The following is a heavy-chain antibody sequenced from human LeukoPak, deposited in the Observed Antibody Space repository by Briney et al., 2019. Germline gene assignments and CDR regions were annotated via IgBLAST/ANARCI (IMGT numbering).Heavy chain of an antibody. CDR2: INPNSGGT. CDR1: GYTFPGYY. J-gene: IGHJ6*02. V-gene: IGHV1-2*04. D-gene: IGHD5-12*01. Sequence: ASVKVSCKASGYTFPGYYMHWVRQAPGQGLEWMGWINPNSGGTNYAQKFQDWVTLTRDTSISTAYMELSRLRSDDTAVYYCARGGFSGYESAYYYYGMGVWGQGTTVTVSS. CDR3: ARGGFSGYESAYYYYGMGV.